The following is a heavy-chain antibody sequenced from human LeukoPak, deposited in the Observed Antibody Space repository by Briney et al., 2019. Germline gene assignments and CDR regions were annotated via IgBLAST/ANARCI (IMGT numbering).Heavy chain of an antibody. D-gene: IGHD6-19*01. V-gene: IGHV3-7*01. CDR1: GFAFSTYW. CDR2: IKQDGSEK. Sequence: PGGSLRLSCAASGFAFSTYWMHWVRQAPGKGLEWVANIKQDGSEKCYVDSVKGRFTISRDNAKNSLYLQMSSLRAEDTALYYCARGSGWVFDYWGQGTLVTVSS. J-gene: IGHJ4*02. CDR3: ARGSGWVFDY.